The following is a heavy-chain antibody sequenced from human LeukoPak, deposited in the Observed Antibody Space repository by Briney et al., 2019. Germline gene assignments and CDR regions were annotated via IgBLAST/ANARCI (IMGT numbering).Heavy chain of an antibody. Sequence: GGSLRLSCAASGFTFSSYNMNWVRQAPGKGLEWVSSISSSSSYIYYADSVKGRFTISRDNAKNSLYLQMNSLRAEDTAVYYCARGRYCSSTSCLYDYWGQGTLVTVSS. D-gene: IGHD2-2*01. CDR2: ISSSSSYI. CDR3: ARGRYCSSTSCLYDY. V-gene: IGHV3-21*01. CDR1: GFTFSSYN. J-gene: IGHJ4*02.